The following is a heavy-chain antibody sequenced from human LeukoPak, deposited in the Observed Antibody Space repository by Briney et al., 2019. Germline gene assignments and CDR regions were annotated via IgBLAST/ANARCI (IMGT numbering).Heavy chain of an antibody. CDR3: ARVEGIAVAGTSFDY. J-gene: IGHJ4*02. Sequence: SVKVSCKASGGTFSSYAISWVRQAPGQGLEWMGRIIPILGIANYVQKFQGRVTITADKSTSTAYMELSSLRSEDTAVYYCARVEGIAVAGTSFDYWGQGTLVTVSS. D-gene: IGHD6-19*01. CDR2: IIPILGIA. V-gene: IGHV1-69*04. CDR1: GGTFSSYA.